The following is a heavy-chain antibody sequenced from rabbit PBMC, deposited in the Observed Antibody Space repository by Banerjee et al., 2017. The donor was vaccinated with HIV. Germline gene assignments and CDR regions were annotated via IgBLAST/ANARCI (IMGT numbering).Heavy chain of an antibody. J-gene: IGHJ4*01. V-gene: IGHV1S47*01. CDR3: ARDGSSRGYDFNL. CDR2: INTGSGST. CDR1: GFDFSTNG. D-gene: IGHD1-1*01. Sequence: QKQLVESGGGLVQPGGSLKLSCKASGFDFSTNGICWVRQAPGKGLEWIAYINTGSGSTYYASWVNGRFSISRENTQNTVSLQLNSLTAADTATYFCARDGSSRGYDFNLWGPGTLVTVS.